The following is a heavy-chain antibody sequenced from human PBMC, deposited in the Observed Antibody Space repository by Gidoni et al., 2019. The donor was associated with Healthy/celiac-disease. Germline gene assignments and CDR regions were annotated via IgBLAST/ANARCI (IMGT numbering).Heavy chain of an antibody. D-gene: IGHD4-17*01. J-gene: IGHJ5*02. CDR1: GFTFSSYE. CDR2: ISSSGSTI. CDR3: ARGSPQDYGDYEIVSPNWFDP. Sequence: EVQLVESGGGLVQPGGSLRLSCAASGFTFSSYEMNWVRQAPGKGLEWVSYISSSGSTIYYADAVKGRFTISRDNAKNSLYLQMNSLRAEDTAVYYCARGSPQDYGDYEIVSPNWFDPWGQGTLVTVSS. V-gene: IGHV3-48*03.